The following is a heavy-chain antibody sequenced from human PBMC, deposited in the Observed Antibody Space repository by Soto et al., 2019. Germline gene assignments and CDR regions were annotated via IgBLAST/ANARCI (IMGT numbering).Heavy chain of an antibody. D-gene: IGHD3-9*01. CDR2: INPNSGGT. CDR3: ARFKRTDYDILTGYSDY. J-gene: IGHJ4*02. Sequence: ASVKVSCKASGYTFTGYYMHWVRQAPGQGLEWMGWINPNSGGTNYAQKFQGRVTMTRDTSISTAYMELSRLRSDDTAVYYCARFKRTDYDILTGYSDYWGQGALVTVSS. V-gene: IGHV1-2*02. CDR1: GYTFTGYY.